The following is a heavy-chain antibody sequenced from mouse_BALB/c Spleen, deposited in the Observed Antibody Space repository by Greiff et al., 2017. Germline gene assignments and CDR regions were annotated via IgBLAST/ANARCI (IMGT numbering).Heavy chain of an antibody. CDR3: ARSELGRHY. CDR1: GYTFTDYW. Sequence: QVQLQQSGAELVMPGASVKMSCKASGYTFTDYWMHWVKQRPGQGLEWIGAIDTSDSYTSYNQKFKGKATLTVDESSSTAYMQLSRLTSEDSAVYYCARSELGRHYWGQGTTLTVSS. D-gene: IGHD4-1*01. CDR2: IDTSDSYT. V-gene: IGHV1-69*01. J-gene: IGHJ2*01.